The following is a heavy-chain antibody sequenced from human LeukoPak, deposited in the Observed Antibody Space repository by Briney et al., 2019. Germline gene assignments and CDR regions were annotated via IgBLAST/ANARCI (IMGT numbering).Heavy chain of an antibody. V-gene: IGHV4-39*07. J-gene: IGHJ4*02. D-gene: IGHD3-10*01. CDR1: GGSISSSSYY. CDR3: ARAPGLRNFDY. CDR2: IYYSGST. Sequence: SETLSLTCTVSGGSISSSSYYWGWIRQPPGKGLEWIGSIYYSGSTYYNPSLKSRVTISVDTSKNQFSLKLSSVTAADTAVYYCARAPGLRNFDYWGQGTLVTVSS.